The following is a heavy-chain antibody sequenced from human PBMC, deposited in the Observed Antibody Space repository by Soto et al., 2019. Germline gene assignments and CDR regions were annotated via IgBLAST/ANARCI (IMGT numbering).Heavy chain of an antibody. CDR2: IWYDGSNK. CDR3: ARGVGTCDRRSRGCSNSWYTTRDY. J-gene: IGHJ4*02. D-gene: IGHD6-13*01. CDR1: GFTFSSYG. V-gene: IGHV3-33*01. Sequence: QVHLVESGGGVVQPGRSLRLSCAASGFTFSSYGMHWVRQAPGKGLEWVAVIWYDGSNKYYADSVKGRFTISRDNSKNTVNLQMNSLRAGDTAVYYCARGVGTCDRRSRGCSNSWYTTRDYWGQGTLVTVSS.